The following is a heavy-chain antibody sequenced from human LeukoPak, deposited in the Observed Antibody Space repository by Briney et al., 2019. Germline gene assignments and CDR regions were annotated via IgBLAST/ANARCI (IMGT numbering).Heavy chain of an antibody. V-gene: IGHV1-8*01. CDR3: ARDCSGGSCYNDANFDY. D-gene: IGHD2-15*01. Sequence: ASVKVSCKASGYTFTSYDINWVRQATGQGLEWMGWMNPNSGNTGYAQKFQGRVTMIRNTSISTAYMELSSLRSEDTAVYYCARDCSGGSCYNDANFDYWGQGTLVTVSS. CDR2: MNPNSGNT. CDR1: GYTFTSYD. J-gene: IGHJ4*02.